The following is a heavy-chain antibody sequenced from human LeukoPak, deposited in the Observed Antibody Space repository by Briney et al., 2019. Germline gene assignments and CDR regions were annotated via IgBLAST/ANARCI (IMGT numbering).Heavy chain of an antibody. V-gene: IGHV1-18*01. CDR3: ARDEKQIAAAGDY. D-gene: IGHD6-13*01. J-gene: IGHJ4*02. CDR1: GYTFTNFG. Sequence: AASVEVSCKASGYTFTNFGVSWVRQAPGQGLEWMGWISAYKGNTNYAQKLQARVTMTTDTSTSTAYMELRSLRSDDTAMYYCARDEKQIAAAGDYWGQGTLVTVSS. CDR2: ISAYKGNT.